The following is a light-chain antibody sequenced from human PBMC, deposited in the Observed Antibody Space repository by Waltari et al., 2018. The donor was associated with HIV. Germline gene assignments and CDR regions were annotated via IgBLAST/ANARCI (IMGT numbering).Light chain of an antibody. Sequence: QSVVTQSPSASGTPGQSVTISCSGSSSNIGSNNVFWYQHLPGTAPKRLIYRDNQRPSGGPDGIAGSRSGTSAALAISGLRSEDEAVYYCVVWDDSLSGVVFGGGTSLAVL. V-gene: IGLV1-47*01. CDR2: RDN. J-gene: IGLJ2*01. CDR1: SSNIGSNN. CDR3: VVWDDSLSGVV.